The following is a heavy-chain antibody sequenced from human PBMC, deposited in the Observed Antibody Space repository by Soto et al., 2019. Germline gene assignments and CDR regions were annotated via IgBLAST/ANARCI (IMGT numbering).Heavy chain of an antibody. D-gene: IGHD6-13*01. CDR2: INHSGST. CDR1: GGSFSGYY. Sequence: SETLSLTCAVYGGSFSGYYWSWIRQPPGKGLEWIGEINHSGSTNYNPSLKSRVTISVDTSKNQFSLKLSSVTAADTAVYYCASTLSIAAAGTNYYFDYWGQGTLVTVSS. CDR3: ASTLSIAAAGTNYYFDY. V-gene: IGHV4-34*01. J-gene: IGHJ4*02.